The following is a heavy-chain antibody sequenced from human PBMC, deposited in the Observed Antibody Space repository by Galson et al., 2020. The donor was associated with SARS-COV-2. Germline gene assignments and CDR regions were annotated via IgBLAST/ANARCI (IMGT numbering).Heavy chain of an antibody. CDR2: IRYDGSNK. V-gene: IGHV3-30*02. D-gene: IGHD3-16*01. CDR3: AKDLFVMVIATGDYGMDV. Sequence: GKGLEWVAFIRYDGSNKYYADSVKGRFTISRDNSKNTLYLQMNSLRAEDTAVYYCAKDLFVMVIATGDYGMDVWGQGTTVTVSS. J-gene: IGHJ6*02.